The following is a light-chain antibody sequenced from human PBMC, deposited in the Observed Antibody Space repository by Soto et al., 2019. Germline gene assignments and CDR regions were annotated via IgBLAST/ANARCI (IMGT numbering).Light chain of an antibody. J-gene: IGKJ5*01. CDR3: QQYNSWPIT. V-gene: IGKV3-11*01. CDR2: DAS. Sequence: EIVLTQSPATLSLSPGERATLSCRASQSVSSYLAWYQQKPGQAPRLLIYDASNRATGIPARFSGSGSGTDFTLTISSLEPEDFAVYYCQQYNSWPITFGQGTRLE. CDR1: QSVSSY.